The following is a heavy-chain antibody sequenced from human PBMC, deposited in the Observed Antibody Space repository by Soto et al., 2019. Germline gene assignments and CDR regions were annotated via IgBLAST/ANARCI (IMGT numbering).Heavy chain of an antibody. CDR1: GFIVSNNY. CDR2: LYSGGRS. CDR3: ARDPAGAIGY. J-gene: IGHJ4*02. Sequence: EVQLVESGGGLVQPGGSLRLSCAASGFIVSNNYMTWVRQAPGKGLEWVSVLYSGGRSYYADSVKGRFTISRDNSKNTRYLQMNSLRAEDTAVYYCARDPAGAIGYWGQGALVTVSS. V-gene: IGHV3-66*01. D-gene: IGHD3-16*02.